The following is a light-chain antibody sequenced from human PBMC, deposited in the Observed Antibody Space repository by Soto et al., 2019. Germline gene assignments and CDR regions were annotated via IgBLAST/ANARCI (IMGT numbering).Light chain of an antibody. CDR3: ASYASSNTVL. J-gene: IGLJ2*01. V-gene: IGLV2-14*03. CDR2: DVS. CDR1: SSDIGGYNY. Sequence: QSVLTQPASVSGSPGQSITISCTGTSSDIGGYNYVSWYQQHPGKAPKLMIYDVSDRPSGVSNCFSGSKSGNTASLTISGLQAEDEADYYCASYASSNTVLFGGGTKVTVL.